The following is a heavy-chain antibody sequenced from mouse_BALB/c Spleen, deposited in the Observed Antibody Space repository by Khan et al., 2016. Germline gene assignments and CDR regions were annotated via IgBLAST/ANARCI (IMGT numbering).Heavy chain of an antibody. CDR2: IDPFNGGP. CDR3: ASSTQAFYAIDY. D-gene: IGHD1-1*01. V-gene: IGHV1-31*01. J-gene: IGHJ4*01. Sequence: VRLQQSGPELMKPGASVKISCKASGYSFTSYYMHWVKQSHGKSLEWIGYIDPFNGGPSYNQKFKGKATLTVDKSSSTAYMHLSSLTSEDSAVYYCASSTQAFYAIDYWGQGTSVTVSS. CDR1: GYSFTSYY.